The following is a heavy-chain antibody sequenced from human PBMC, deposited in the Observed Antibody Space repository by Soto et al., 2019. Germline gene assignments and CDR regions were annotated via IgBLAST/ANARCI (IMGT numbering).Heavy chain of an antibody. J-gene: IGHJ6*02. CDR3: AKDLRFWSGYPNLNYYGMDV. CDR2: ISYDGSNK. D-gene: IGHD3-3*01. Sequence: HPGGSLRLSCAASGFTFSSYGMHWVRQAPGKGLEWVAVISYDGSNKYYADSVKGRFTISRDNSKNTLYLQMNSLRAEDTAVYYCAKDLRFWSGYPNLNYYGMDVWGQGTTVTVSS. CDR1: GFTFSSYG. V-gene: IGHV3-30*18.